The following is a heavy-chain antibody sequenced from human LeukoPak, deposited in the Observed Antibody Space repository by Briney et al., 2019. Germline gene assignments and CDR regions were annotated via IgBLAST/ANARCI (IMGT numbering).Heavy chain of an antibody. Sequence: GGSLRLSCAASGFTFSSYAMSWVRQAPGKGLEWVSAISGSGGSTYYADSVKGRFTISRDNSKNTLYLQMNSLRAEDTAVYYCAKDLRIAAAGTSAFDIWGQGTMVTVSS. CDR1: GFTFSSYA. CDR2: ISGSGGST. D-gene: IGHD6-13*01. CDR3: AKDLRIAAAGTSAFDI. J-gene: IGHJ3*02. V-gene: IGHV3-23*01.